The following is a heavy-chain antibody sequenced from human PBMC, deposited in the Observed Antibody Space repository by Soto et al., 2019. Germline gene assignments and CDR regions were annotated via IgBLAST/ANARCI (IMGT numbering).Heavy chain of an antibody. CDR2: ISYDGSNK. J-gene: IGHJ4*02. CDR3: ARSGGLRYRFDY. Sequence: GGSLRLSCAASGFTFSSYAMHWVRRAPGKGLEWVAVISYDGSNKYYADSVKGRFTISRDNSKNTLYLQMNSLRAEDTAVYYCARSGGLRYRFDYWGQGTLVTVSS. D-gene: IGHD3-16*01. CDR1: GFTFSSYA. V-gene: IGHV3-30-3*01.